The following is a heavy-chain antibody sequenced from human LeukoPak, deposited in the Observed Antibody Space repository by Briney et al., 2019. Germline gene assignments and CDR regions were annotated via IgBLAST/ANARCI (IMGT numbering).Heavy chain of an antibody. J-gene: IGHJ4*02. Sequence: SETLSLTCTVSGGSIRSDSYYWAWIRQPPGKGLEWIGSINYRGTTYYNPSLKSRVTISVDTSKNQFSLKLSSVTAADTAVYYCARDRITMVRGVIRDFDYWGQGTLVTVSS. D-gene: IGHD3-10*01. CDR1: GGSIRSDSYY. CDR3: ARDRITMVRGVIRDFDY. V-gene: IGHV4-39*07. CDR2: INYRGTT.